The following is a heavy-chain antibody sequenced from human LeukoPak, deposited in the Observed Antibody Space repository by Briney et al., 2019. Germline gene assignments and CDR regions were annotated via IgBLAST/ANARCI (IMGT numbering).Heavy chain of an antibody. CDR2: IIPIFGTA. J-gene: IGHJ4*02. CDR1: GGTFSSYA. Sequence: SVKVSCKASGGTFSSYAISWVRQAPGQGLGWMGGIIPIFGTANYAQKFQGRVTITADKSTSTAYMELSSLRSEDTAVYYCARDLGSGYDSDYWGQGTLVTVSS. V-gene: IGHV1-69*06. D-gene: IGHD5-12*01. CDR3: ARDLGSGYDSDY.